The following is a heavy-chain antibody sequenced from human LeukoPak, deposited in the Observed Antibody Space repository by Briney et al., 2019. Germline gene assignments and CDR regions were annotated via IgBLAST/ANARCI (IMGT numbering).Heavy chain of an antibody. CDR2: MNPNSGNI. CDR1: GYTFTSYD. V-gene: IGHV1-8*01. D-gene: IGHD1-26*01. J-gene: IGHJ6*03. Sequence: ASVKVSCKASGYTFTSYDINWVRQATGQGLEWMGWMNPNSGNIGYAQKFQGRVTMTRNTSISTAYMELSSLRSEDTAVYYCARGKWELFYYYYYMDVWGKGTTVTVSS. CDR3: ARGKWELFYYYYYMDV.